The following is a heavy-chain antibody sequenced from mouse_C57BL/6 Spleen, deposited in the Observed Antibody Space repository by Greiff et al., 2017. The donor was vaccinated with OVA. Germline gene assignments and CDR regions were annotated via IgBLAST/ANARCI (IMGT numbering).Heavy chain of an antibody. J-gene: IGHJ3*01. CDR2: ISSGGSYT. V-gene: IGHV5-6*01. CDR3: AREWNYYGSTWFAD. CDR1: GFTFSSYG. Sequence: EVQVVESGGDLVKPGGSLKLSCAASGFTFSSYGMSWVRQTPDKRLEWVATISSGGSYTYYPDSVKGRFTISRDNAKHTLYLQMSSLMSKDTAMDYCAREWNYYGSTWFADWGQGTLVTVSA. D-gene: IGHD1-1*01.